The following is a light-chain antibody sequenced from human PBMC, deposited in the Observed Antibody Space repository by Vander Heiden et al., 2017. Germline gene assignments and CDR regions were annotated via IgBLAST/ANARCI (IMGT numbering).Light chain of an antibody. CDR1: QSISSY. CDR2: AAS. Sequence: DIQMTQSPSSLSASVGDRVTITCRASQSISSYLNWYQQKPGKAPKLLIYAASSLQSGVPSRFSGSGSATDFTLTISSLLPEDFATYYCQQSYSTPPLTFGGGTKVEIK. V-gene: IGKV1-39*01. J-gene: IGKJ4*01. CDR3: QQSYSTPPLT.